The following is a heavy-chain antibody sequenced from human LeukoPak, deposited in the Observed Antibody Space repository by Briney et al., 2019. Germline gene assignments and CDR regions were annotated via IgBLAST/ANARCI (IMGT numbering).Heavy chain of an antibody. CDR2: IFPGDSDT. CDR1: GYTFTNYW. D-gene: IGHD3-9*01. J-gene: IGHJ5*02. CDR3: ARAGLYDILTGHYHGFVRFGP. V-gene: IGHV5-51*01. Sequence: GESLEISCKGPGYTFTNYWIGWVRQIPRKGLGWLGIIFPGDSDTKSNPSFQGQSPTSLDKSHRTAYLPSANPTASDPAMYYCARAGLYDILTGHYHGFVRFGPCAQGTPVTVSS.